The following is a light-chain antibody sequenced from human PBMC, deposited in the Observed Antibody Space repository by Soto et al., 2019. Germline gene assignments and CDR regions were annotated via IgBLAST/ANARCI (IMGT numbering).Light chain of an antibody. CDR2: AVS. J-gene: IGLJ2*01. V-gene: IGLV2-14*03. CDR1: SSDVGDHNS. CDR3: SSYTTSTTVI. Sequence: QSALTQPASVSGSPGQSITISCTGTSSDVGDHNSVSWYQQQPGKAPKLMIYAVSNRPSGVSNRFSGSKSGNTASLTISGLQAEDEADHYCSSYTTSTTVIFGGGTKLTVL.